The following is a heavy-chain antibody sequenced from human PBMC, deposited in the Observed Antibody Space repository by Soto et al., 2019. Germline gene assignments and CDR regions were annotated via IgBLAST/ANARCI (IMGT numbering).Heavy chain of an antibody. V-gene: IGHV4-30-4*01. Sequence: SETVSLTCTVSGGSISSGDYYWSWIRQPPGKGLEWIGYIYYSGGTNYNPSLKSRVTISVDTSKNQFSLKLNSMTAADTAVYYCARHNYGSGSTYFDYWGQGTLVTVSS. CDR1: GGSISSGDYY. CDR3: ARHNYGSGSTYFDY. D-gene: IGHD3-10*01. CDR2: IYYSGGT. J-gene: IGHJ4*02.